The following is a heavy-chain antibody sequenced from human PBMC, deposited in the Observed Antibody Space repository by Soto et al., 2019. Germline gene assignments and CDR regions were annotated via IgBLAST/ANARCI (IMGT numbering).Heavy chain of an antibody. Sequence: GGSLRLSCAASGFTFGTYAMSWVRQAPGKGLEWVSTISGAGGTTDYADSVKGRFTVSRDNSKNTLYLQMNSLRAEDTAVYYCAKYGSGSYYEQFDYWGQGTLVTVSS. CDR2: ISGAGGTT. J-gene: IGHJ4*02. CDR3: AKYGSGSYYEQFDY. D-gene: IGHD3-10*01. V-gene: IGHV3-23*01. CDR1: GFTFGTYA.